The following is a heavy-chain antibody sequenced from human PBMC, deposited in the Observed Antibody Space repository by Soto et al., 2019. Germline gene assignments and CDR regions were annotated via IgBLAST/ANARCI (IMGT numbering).Heavy chain of an antibody. Sequence: ASVKVSCKASGYTFTSYAMHWVCQAPGQRLEWMGWINAGNGNTKYSQKFQGRVTITRDTSASTAYMELSSLRSEDTAVYYCARDGGSTSYIYNWFDPWGQGTLVTVS. J-gene: IGHJ5*02. CDR3: ARDGGSTSYIYNWFDP. CDR1: GYTFTSYA. CDR2: INAGNGNT. V-gene: IGHV1-3*01. D-gene: IGHD2-2*01.